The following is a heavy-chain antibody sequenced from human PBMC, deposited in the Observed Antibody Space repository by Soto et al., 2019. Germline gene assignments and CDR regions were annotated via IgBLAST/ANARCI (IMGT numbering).Heavy chain of an antibody. CDR2: INAGNGNT. J-gene: IGHJ2*01. D-gene: IGHD1-26*01. Sequence: QVQLVQSGAEVKKPGASVKVSCKATGYTFTNYAMHWVRRAPGQRLEWMGWINAGNGNTKYSQKFQGRVTITRDTSASTAYMELSSLRSEDTAVYYCARGGSLYWYFDLWGRGTLVTVSS. V-gene: IGHV1-3*01. CDR1: GYTFTNYA. CDR3: ARGGSLYWYFDL.